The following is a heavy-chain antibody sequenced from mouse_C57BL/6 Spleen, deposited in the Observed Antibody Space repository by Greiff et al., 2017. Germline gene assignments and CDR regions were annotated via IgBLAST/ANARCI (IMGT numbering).Heavy chain of an antibody. V-gene: IGHV1-80*01. CDR1: GYAFSSYW. J-gene: IGHJ2*01. CDR3: AKIWDYYGSSYEGLFDY. Sequence: VQLQQSGAELVKPGASVKISCKASGYAFSSYWMNWVKQRPGKGLEWIGQIYPGDGDTNYNGKFKGKATLTADKSSSTAYMQLSSLTSEDSAVYFCAKIWDYYGSSYEGLFDYWGQGTTLTGSS. D-gene: IGHD1-1*01. CDR2: IYPGDGDT.